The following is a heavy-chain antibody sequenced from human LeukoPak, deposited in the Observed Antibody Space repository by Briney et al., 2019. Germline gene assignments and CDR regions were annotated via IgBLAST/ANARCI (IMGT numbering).Heavy chain of an antibody. CDR1: GYTLTELS. CDR2: FDPEDGET. D-gene: IGHD6-13*01. J-gene: IGHJ4*02. V-gene: IGHV1-24*01. CDR3: AKWPSAAGSSPFDS. Sequence: ASVKVSCKVSGYTLTELSMHWVRQAPGKGLEWMGGFDPEDGETLYAQRFQGRVTMTKDTSTDTVYMELSSLKSEDTAVYYCAKWPSAAGSSPFDSWGQGTLVTVSS.